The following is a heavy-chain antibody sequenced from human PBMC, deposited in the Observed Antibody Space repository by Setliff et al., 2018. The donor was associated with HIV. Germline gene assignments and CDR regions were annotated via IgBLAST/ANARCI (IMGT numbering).Heavy chain of an antibody. CDR3: AIGWDYGVRKPED. V-gene: IGHV1-18*01. CDR2: ISAYSGET. CDR1: GFAFTNYG. J-gene: IGHJ4*02. D-gene: IGHD3-10*01. Sequence: ASVKVSCKTSGFAFTNYGFTWVRQAPGQGLEWMGWISAYSGETFSTLKFRDRVTLTTDTSTNTAHMELRSLTYGDTAVYFCAIGWDYGVRKPEDWGQGTWVTVSS.